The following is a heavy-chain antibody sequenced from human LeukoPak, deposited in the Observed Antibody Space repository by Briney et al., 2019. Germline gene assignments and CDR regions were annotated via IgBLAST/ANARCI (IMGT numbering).Heavy chain of an antibody. CDR3: AREDYYDSSGFLIDY. Sequence: KPSETLSLTCAVYGGSFSGYYWSWIRQPPGKGLEWIGDIYYSGSTNYNPSLKSRVTISVDTSKNQFSLKLSPVTAADTAVYYCAREDYYDSSGFLIDYWGQGTLVTVSS. V-gene: IGHV4-59*01. D-gene: IGHD3-22*01. CDR2: IYYSGST. J-gene: IGHJ4*02. CDR1: GGSFSGYY.